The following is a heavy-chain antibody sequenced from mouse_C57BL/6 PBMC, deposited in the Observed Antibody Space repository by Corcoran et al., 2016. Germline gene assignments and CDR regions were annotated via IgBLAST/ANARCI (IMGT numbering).Heavy chain of an antibody. CDR3: ARRLSFEGVAY. Sequence: QIQLVQSGPELRKPGETVKISCKASGYTFTTYGLSWVKQAPGKGLKWMGWINTYSGVPTYADDFKGRFAFSLETSASTAYLQINNLKNEDTATYFCARRLSFEGVAYWGQGTLVTVSA. CDR1: GYTFTTYG. J-gene: IGHJ3*01. D-gene: IGHD1-1*01. V-gene: IGHV9-3*01. CDR2: INTYSGVP.